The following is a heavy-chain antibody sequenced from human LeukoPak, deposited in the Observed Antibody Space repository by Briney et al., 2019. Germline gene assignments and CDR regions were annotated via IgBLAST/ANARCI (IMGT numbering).Heavy chain of an antibody. CDR2: ISDDETYK. V-gene: IGHV3-30-3*01. Sequence: GSLRLSCAASGFTFNSYSMHWVRRAPGKGLEWVTAISDDETYKFYADSVKGRFTISRDNSKNTLYLQMNSLRVEDTAVYYCARVRWDYYDSSGFDYWGQGTLVTVSS. J-gene: IGHJ4*02. CDR3: ARVRWDYYDSSGFDY. CDR1: GFTFNSYS. D-gene: IGHD3-22*01.